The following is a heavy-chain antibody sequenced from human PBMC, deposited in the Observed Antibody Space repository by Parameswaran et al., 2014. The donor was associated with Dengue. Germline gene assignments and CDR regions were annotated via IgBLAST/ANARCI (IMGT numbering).Heavy chain of an antibody. CDR3: ARTRSNTVTTDAFDI. CDR2: IIPIFGTA. J-gene: IGHJ3*02. Sequence: WVRQAPGQGLEWMGGIIPIFGTANYAQKFQGRVTITADESTSTAYMELSSLRSEDTAVYYCARTRSNTVTTDAFDIWGQGTMVTVSS. V-gene: IGHV1-69*01. D-gene: IGHD4-17*01.